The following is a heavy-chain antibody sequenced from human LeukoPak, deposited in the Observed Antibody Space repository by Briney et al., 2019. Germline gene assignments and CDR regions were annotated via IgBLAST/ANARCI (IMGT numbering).Heavy chain of an antibody. Sequence: SETLSLTCTVSGGSISSGDYYWSWIRQPPGKGLEWIGYIYYSGSTYYNPSLKSRVTISVDTSKNQFSLKLSSVTAADTAVYYCARVPSALGAPDYWGQGTLVTVSS. CDR1: GGSISSGDYY. CDR3: ARVPSALGAPDY. CDR2: IYYSGST. V-gene: IGHV4-30-4*02. J-gene: IGHJ4*02. D-gene: IGHD3-16*01.